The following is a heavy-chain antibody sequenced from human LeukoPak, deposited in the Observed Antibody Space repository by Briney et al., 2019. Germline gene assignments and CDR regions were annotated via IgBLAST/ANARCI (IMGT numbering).Heavy chain of an antibody. Sequence: GGSLRLSCVASGFTFSDYAMNWVRQAPGRGLEWVSTFKTNYNQVYYAESVRGRFTISTDNSKNTAYLQMNSLRVEDTALYYCARSVPDYTRFDFWGQGALVTVSS. CDR1: GFTFSDYA. V-gene: IGHV3-23*05. CDR3: ARSVPDYTRFDF. D-gene: IGHD4-11*01. J-gene: IGHJ4*02. CDR2: FKTNYNQV.